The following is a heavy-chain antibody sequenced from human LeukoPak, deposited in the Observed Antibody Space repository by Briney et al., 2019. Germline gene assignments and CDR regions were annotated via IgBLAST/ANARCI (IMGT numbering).Heavy chain of an antibody. V-gene: IGHV4-34*01. CDR2: TNQRGES. CDR3: ARDGYNFGSFDS. Sequence: AETLSLTCAVNGASFSGYYCSWIRQLPGKELEWIGETNQRGESSNNPSLKSRVTISLDTSKNQFSLKVSSVTAADTAVYFCARDGYNFGSFDSWGQGFLVTVSS. CDR1: GASFSGYY. J-gene: IGHJ4*02. D-gene: IGHD5-24*01.